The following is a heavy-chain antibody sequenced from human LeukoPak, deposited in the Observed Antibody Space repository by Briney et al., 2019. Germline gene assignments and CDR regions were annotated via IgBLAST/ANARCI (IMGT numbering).Heavy chain of an antibody. J-gene: IGHJ4*02. CDR2: IYSGGSI. D-gene: IGHD5-18*01. CDR1: GFTVSSNY. Sequence: GGSLRLSCAVSGFTVSSNYMTWVREAPGKGLEWVSVIYSGGSIYYADSVKGRFTISRAISKNTVDLQLNSLRAEDTAVYYCASGKETAMAQGYWGQGTLVTVSS. V-gene: IGHV3-53*01. CDR3: ASGKETAMAQGY.